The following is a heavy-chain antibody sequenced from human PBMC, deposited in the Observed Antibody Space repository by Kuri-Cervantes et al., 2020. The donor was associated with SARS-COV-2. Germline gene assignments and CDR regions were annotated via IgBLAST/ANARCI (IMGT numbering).Heavy chain of an antibody. CDR3: ARGGWSLDC. CDR1: GGSISSTY. CDR2: VHHSGTT. D-gene: IGHD6-19*01. J-gene: IGHJ4*02. Sequence: GSLRLSCDVSGGSISSTYWSWIRQPPGRGLEWIGFVHHSGTTSYSPSLKSRVTMSVDTSKNHFSLKLSSVTTADTAVYYCARGGWSLDCWGQGTLVTVSS. V-gene: IGHV4-59*01.